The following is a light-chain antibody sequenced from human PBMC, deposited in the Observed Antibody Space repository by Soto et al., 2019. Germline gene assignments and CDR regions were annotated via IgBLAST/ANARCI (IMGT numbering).Light chain of an antibody. CDR3: RSYTTTSPLL. Sequence: QSALTQPASVSGSLGQSITISCTGSNRDIGAYNLVSWYQQYPDTAPKLIIYEVRNRPSGVSYRFTGSRSGNTASLTISALQADDESTFYCRSYTTTSPLLFGGGTKLTVL. CDR2: EVR. V-gene: IGLV2-14*01. J-gene: IGLJ3*02. CDR1: NRDIGAYNL.